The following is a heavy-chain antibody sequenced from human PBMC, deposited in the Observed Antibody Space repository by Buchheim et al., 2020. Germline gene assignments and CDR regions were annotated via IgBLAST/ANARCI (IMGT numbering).Heavy chain of an antibody. Sequence: EVQLVESGGGLVQPGGSLRLSCAASGFTFSSNYMHWVRQAPGKGLVWVSHINSDGTSTTYADSVKGRFTISRDNAKSTLYLQMSSLRAEDTAVYYCARGLSYNWFDPWGQGTL. D-gene: IGHD2-21*02. CDR1: GFTFSSNY. V-gene: IGHV3-74*01. J-gene: IGHJ5*02. CDR3: ARGLSYNWFDP. CDR2: INSDGTST.